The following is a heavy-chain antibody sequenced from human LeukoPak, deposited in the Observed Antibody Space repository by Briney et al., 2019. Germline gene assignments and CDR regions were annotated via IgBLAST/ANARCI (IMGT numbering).Heavy chain of an antibody. CDR1: GVSISSYY. CDR3: ARGGDSSGWYLGY. D-gene: IGHD6-19*01. J-gene: IGHJ4*02. V-gene: IGHV4-59*01. CDR2: IYYSGST. Sequence: KPSETLSLTCTVSGVSISSYYWSWIRQPPGKGLEWIGYIYYSGSTNYNPSLKSRVTISVDTSKNQFSLKLSSVTAADTAVYYCARGGDSSGWYLGYWGQGTLVTVPS.